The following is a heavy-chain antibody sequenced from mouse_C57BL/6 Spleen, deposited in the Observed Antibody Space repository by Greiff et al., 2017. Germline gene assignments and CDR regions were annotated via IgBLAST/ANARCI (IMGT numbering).Heavy chain of an antibody. CDR1: GYTFTSYW. Sequence: VQLQQPGAELVMPGASVKLSCKASGYTFTSYWMHWVKQRPGQGLEWIGEIDPSDSYTNYNQKFKGKSTLTVDKSSSTAYMQLSSLTSEDSAVYYCARGGDYGSSPWFAYWGQGTLVTVSA. V-gene: IGHV1-69*01. D-gene: IGHD1-1*01. CDR2: IDPSDSYT. J-gene: IGHJ3*01. CDR3: ARGGDYGSSPWFAY.